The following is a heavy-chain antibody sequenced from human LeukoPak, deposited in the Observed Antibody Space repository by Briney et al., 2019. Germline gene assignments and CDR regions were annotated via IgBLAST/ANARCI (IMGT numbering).Heavy chain of an antibody. CDR1: EFTGSRNY. Sequence: GGCLRVSCAASEFTGSRNYMSRGRQATGKRLEWASGIYSGGSTYYADSVKGRFTISRDNSRTTLYLQMNSLRAEDTVFFQAEDGIRDCSGGSCIDYWGQGTLVTVSS. J-gene: IGHJ4*02. D-gene: IGHD2-15*01. CDR3: EDGIRDCSGGSCIDY. CDR2: IYSGGST. V-gene: IGHV3-53*01.